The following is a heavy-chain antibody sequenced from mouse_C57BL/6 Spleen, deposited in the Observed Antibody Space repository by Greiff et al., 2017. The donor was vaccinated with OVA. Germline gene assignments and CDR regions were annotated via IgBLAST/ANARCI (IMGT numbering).Heavy chain of an antibody. CDR3: AYYDYDPYYAMDY. Sequence: VKLQESGPELVKPGASVKISCKASGYAFSSSWMNWVKQRPGKGVEWIGRIYPGDGDTNYNGKFKGKATLTADKSSSTAYMQLSSLTSEDSAVYFCAYYDYDPYYAMDYWGQGTSVTVSS. J-gene: IGHJ4*01. D-gene: IGHD2-4*01. V-gene: IGHV1-82*01. CDR2: IYPGDGDT. CDR1: GYAFSSSW.